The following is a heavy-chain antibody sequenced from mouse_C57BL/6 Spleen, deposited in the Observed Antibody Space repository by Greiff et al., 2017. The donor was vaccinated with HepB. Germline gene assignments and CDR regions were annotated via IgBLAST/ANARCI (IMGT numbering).Heavy chain of an antibody. CDR3: ARVITGTGYFDY. D-gene: IGHD4-1*01. J-gene: IGHJ2*01. V-gene: IGHV5-4*01. CDR1: GFTFSSYA. CDR2: ISDGGSYT. Sequence: EVQLVESGGGLVKPGGSLKLSCAASGFTFSSYAMSWVRQTPEKRLEWVATISDGGSYTYYPDNVKGRFTISRDNAKNNLYLQMSHLKSEDTAMYYCARVITGTGYFDYWGQGTTLTVSS.